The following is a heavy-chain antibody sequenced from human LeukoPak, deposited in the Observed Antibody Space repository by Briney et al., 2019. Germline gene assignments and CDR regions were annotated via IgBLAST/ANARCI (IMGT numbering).Heavy chain of an antibody. CDR2: IYYSGST. V-gene: IGHV4-59*01. CDR3: ARVTGTTYYYYYMDV. J-gene: IGHJ6*03. D-gene: IGHD1-7*01. CDR1: GGSISSYF. Sequence: PSETLSLTCTVSGGSISSYFWSWIRQPPGKGLEWIGYIYYSGSTNYNPSLKSRVIISVDTYMNQFSLKLSSVTAADTAVYYCARVTGTTYYYYYMDVWGKGTTVTVSS.